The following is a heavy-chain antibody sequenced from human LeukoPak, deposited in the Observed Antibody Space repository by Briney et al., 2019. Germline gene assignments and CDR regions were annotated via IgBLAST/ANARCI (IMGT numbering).Heavy chain of an antibody. Sequence: GASVKVSCKASGGTFSSYAISWVRQAPGQGLEWMGGIIPIFGTANYAQKFQGRVTITADKSTSTAYMELSSLRSEDTAVYYCASGSYQLLPPHNWFDPWGQGTLVTVSS. CDR1: GGTFSSYA. D-gene: IGHD2-2*01. J-gene: IGHJ5*02. CDR2: IIPIFGTA. CDR3: ASGSYQLLPPHNWFDP. V-gene: IGHV1-69*06.